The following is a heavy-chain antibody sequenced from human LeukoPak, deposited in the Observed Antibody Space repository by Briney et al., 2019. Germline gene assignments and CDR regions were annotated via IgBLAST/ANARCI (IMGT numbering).Heavy chain of an antibody. CDR1: GYAFTGYY. Sequence: ASVKVSCKASGYAFTGYYMHWVRQAPGQGLEWMGWINPNSGGTNYAQKFQGRVTMTRDTSISTAYMDLSRLRSDDTAVYYCARGSIVGATFDYFDYWGQGTLVTVSS. D-gene: IGHD1-26*01. CDR2: INPNSGGT. CDR3: ARGSIVGATFDYFDY. V-gene: IGHV1-2*02. J-gene: IGHJ4*02.